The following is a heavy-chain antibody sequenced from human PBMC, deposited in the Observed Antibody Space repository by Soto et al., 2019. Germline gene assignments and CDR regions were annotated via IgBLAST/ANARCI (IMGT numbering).Heavy chain of an antibody. CDR3: ARGLAVVVPAAMLPDYYYGMDV. CDR2: INAGNGNT. V-gene: IGHV1-3*01. J-gene: IGHJ6*02. D-gene: IGHD2-2*01. CDR1: GYTFTSYA. Sequence: ASVKVSCKASGYTFTSYAMHWVRQAPGQRLEWMGWINAGNGNTKYSQKFQGRVTITRDTSASTAYMELSSLRSEDTAVYYCARGLAVVVPAAMLPDYYYGMDVWGQGTTVTVSS.